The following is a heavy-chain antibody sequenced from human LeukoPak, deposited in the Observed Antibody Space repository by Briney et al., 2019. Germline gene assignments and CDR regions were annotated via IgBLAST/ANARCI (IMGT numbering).Heavy chain of an antibody. V-gene: IGHV3-30*18. J-gene: IGHJ4*02. D-gene: IGHD3-22*01. CDR2: ISYDGSNK. Sequence: GRSLRLSCAASGFTFSSYGMHWVRQAPGKGLEWVAVISYDGSNKYYADSVKGRFTISRDNSKNTLYLQMNSLRAEDTAVYYCAKDHWMVDYYDSSGYSDYWGQGTLVTVSP. CDR3: AKDHWMVDYYDSSGYSDY. CDR1: GFTFSSYG.